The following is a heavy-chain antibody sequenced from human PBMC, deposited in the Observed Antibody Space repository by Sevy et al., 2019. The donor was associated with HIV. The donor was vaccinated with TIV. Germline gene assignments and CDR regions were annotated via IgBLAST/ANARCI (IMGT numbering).Heavy chain of an antibody. D-gene: IGHD3-22*01. J-gene: IGHJ4*02. Sequence: SETLSLTCAVYGGSFSGYYWSWIRQPPGKGLEWIGEINHSGSTNYNPSLKSRVTISVDTSKNQFSLKLSSVTAADTAVYYCARCLLGYYYDSSGYKVGYFDYWGQGTLVTVSS. CDR1: GGSFSGYY. CDR2: INHSGST. CDR3: ARCLLGYYYDSSGYKVGYFDY. V-gene: IGHV4-34*01.